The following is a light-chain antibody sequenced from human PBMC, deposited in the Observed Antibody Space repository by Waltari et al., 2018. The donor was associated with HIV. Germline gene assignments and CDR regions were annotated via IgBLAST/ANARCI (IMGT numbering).Light chain of an antibody. CDR1: SSTIGSNY. CDR2: RNN. V-gene: IGLV1-47*01. CDR3: AAWDDSLSGLYV. Sequence: QSVLTQPPSASGTPGQRVTISCSGSSSTIGSNYANWYQQVPGTTPKLLIYRNNQRPAGVPDRFSGSKSGTSASLAISGLRSDDEADYYCAAWDDSLSGLYVFGTGTKVTVL. J-gene: IGLJ1*01.